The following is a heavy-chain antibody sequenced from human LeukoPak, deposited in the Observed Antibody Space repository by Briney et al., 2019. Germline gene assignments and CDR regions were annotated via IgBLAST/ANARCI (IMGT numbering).Heavy chain of an antibody. CDR3: VRDNYFSVDV. V-gene: IGHV3-74*01. CDR2: IKSDGVSA. D-gene: IGHD2/OR15-2a*01. Sequence: GGSLRLSCAASGFTFSNDWMHWVRQEAGRGLVWVARIKSDGVSADYADSVKGRFTVSRDNVKKMVFLQMNSLRAEDTALYYCVRDNYFSVDVWGQGTTVTVSS. CDR1: GFTFSNDW. J-gene: IGHJ6*02.